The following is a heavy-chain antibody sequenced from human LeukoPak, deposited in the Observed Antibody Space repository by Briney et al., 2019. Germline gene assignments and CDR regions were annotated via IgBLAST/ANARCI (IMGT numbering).Heavy chain of an antibody. V-gene: IGHV5-51*01. CDR1: GYSFTSYW. Sequence: GESLKISCKGSGYSFTSYWIGWVRQMPGKCLEWMGIIYPGDSDTRYSPSFQGQVTISADKSISTAYLQWSSLKASDTAMYYCARQTKGGITMVRGVLSDAFDIWGQGTMVTVSS. D-gene: IGHD3-10*01. J-gene: IGHJ3*02. CDR2: IYPGDSDT. CDR3: ARQTKGGITMVRGVLSDAFDI.